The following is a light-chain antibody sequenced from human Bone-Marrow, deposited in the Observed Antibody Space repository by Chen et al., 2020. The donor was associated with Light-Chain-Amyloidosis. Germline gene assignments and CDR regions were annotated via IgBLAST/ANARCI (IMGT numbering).Light chain of an antibody. CDR2: GAS. CDR1: QSVGSN. V-gene: IGKV3-15*01. J-gene: IGKJ4*01. Sequence: EIVLTQSPCTLSVSPGERVTLSCRASQSVGSNLAWYQQKPGQAPRLLIYGASTRATGIPARFSGSGSGIEFTLTTSSLQSEDSAVYYCQQYDNWPLTFGGGTKVEIK. CDR3: QQYDNWPLT.